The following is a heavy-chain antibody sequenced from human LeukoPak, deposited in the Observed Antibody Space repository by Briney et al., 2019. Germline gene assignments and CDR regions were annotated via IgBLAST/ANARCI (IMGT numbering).Heavy chain of an antibody. D-gene: IGHD6-19*01. CDR3: TTGTEQQWLSLDY. J-gene: IGHJ4*02. CDR1: GFXLKNAW. Sequence: GGSLRLSCVASGFXLKNAWISWVRQAPGKGLEWDGRIRSKTDGGTTDYAAPVKGRFTISRDESKNTLYLQMNSLKTEDTAVYYCTTGTEQQWLSLDYWGQGTLVTVSS. CDR2: IRSKTDGGTT. V-gene: IGHV3-15*01.